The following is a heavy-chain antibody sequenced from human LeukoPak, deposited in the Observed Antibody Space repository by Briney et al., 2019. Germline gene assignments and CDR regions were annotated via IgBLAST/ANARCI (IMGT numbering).Heavy chain of an antibody. CDR1: GGTFSGYA. D-gene: IGHD1-26*01. V-gene: IGHV1-69*13. CDR2: IIPIFGTA. J-gene: IGHJ6*02. Sequence: ASVKVSCKASGGTFSGYAISWVRQAPGQGLEWMGGIIPIFGTANYAQKFQGRVTITADESTSTAYMELSSLRSEDTAVYYCARDTGSGSYYDYYYGMDVWGQGTTVTVSS. CDR3: ARDTGSGSYYDYYYGMDV.